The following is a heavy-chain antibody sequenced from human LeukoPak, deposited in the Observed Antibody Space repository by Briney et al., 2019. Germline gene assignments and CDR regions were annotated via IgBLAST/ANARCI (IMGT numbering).Heavy chain of an antibody. V-gene: IGHV4-39*07. Sequence: SETLSLTCTVSGGSISSTSYYWGWIRQPPGKGLEWIASIYYSGTTYYNPSLKSRVTISLDTSKNQFSLKLSSVTAADTAMYYCARGMVTPLGWFDPRGQGTLVTVSS. CDR3: ARGMVTPLGWFDP. J-gene: IGHJ5*02. CDR1: GGSISSTSYY. CDR2: IYYSGTT. D-gene: IGHD2-21*02.